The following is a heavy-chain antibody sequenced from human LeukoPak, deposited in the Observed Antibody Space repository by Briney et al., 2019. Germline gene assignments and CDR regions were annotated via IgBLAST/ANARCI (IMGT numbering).Heavy chain of an antibody. CDR1: GHTLSELS. J-gene: IGHJ3*02. CDR3: ATADGYNWNDDHDGFDI. CDR2: FDPEDGET. V-gene: IGHV1-24*01. Sequence: AASVKVSCKVSGHTLSELSMHWVRQAPGKGLEWMGGFDPEDGETIYAQKLQGRGTMTEDTSTDTAYMELSSLRSEDTAVYYCATADGYNWNDDHDGFDIWGQGTMVTVSS. D-gene: IGHD1-1*01.